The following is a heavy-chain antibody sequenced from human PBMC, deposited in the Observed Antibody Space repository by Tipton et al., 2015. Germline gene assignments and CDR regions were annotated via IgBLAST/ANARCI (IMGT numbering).Heavy chain of an antibody. CDR3: ATEVRFCSGGDCWYYFDN. V-gene: IGHV3-30*13. CDR2: ISNDGNEK. Sequence: SLRLSCEAAGVAFEYYGMYWLRQAPGKGLEWIAFISNDGNEKSYADSVRGRFTISRDDIENSVYLHMNALRPEDTAVYYCATEVRFCSGGDCWYYFDNWGQGTLVTVS. D-gene: IGHD2-15*01. CDR1: GVAFEYYG. J-gene: IGHJ4*02.